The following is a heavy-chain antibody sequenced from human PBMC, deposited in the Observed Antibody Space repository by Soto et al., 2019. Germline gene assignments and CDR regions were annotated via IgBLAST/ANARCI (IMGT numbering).Heavy chain of an antibody. J-gene: IGHJ4*02. CDR1: GGSISSGDYY. CDR3: ARYRISGSWSKFDY. CDR2: IYYNGST. D-gene: IGHD6-13*01. Sequence: SETRSLTCTVSGGSISSGDYYWSWVRQHPGKGLEWVGNIYYNGSTYYSPSLKSRVTVWFDTSKNQFSLRLTSVTAADTAVYYCARYRISGSWSKFDYWGQGTRVTVSS. V-gene: IGHV4-31*03.